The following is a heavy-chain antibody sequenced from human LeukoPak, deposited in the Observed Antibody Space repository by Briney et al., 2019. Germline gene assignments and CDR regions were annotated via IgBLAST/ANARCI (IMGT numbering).Heavy chain of an antibody. CDR3: ARIGGAWNGPYYFDY. D-gene: IGHD1-1*01. V-gene: IGHV4-28*01. CDR2: IYYSGST. Sequence: SETLSLTCAVSGYSISSSNWWGWIRQPPGKGLEWIGYIYYSGSTYYNPSLKSRVTMSVDTSKNQFSLKLSSVTAVDTAVYYCARIGGAWNGPYYFDYWGQGTLVTVSS. J-gene: IGHJ4*02. CDR1: GYSISSSNW.